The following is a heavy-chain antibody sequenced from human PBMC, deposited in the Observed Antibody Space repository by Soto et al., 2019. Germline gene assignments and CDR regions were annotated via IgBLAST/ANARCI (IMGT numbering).Heavy chain of an antibody. V-gene: IGHV3-7*01. J-gene: IGHJ4*03. D-gene: IGHD2-8*01. CDR1: GFTFSSSC. Sequence: SLRLSCAATGFTFSSSCMRWVRWDPGLGQEWMADIKPDGGETYYVETVKGRVTISGDNAKNSLYLQMNSLRAEDTAVYYCARDPAGANVAVPDAHDIDLWGQGTPVTVSS. CDR2: IKPDGGET. CDR3: ARDPAGANVAVPDAHDIDL.